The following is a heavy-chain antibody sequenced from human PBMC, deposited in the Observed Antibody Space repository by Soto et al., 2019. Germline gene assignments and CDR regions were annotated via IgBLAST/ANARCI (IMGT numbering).Heavy chain of an antibody. V-gene: IGHV1-8*01. D-gene: IGHD3-16*01. CDR2: MNPNSGDT. J-gene: IGHJ4*02. CDR3: ARSNFGSGVQFDY. CDR1: GYTLSSYD. Sequence: ASVKVSCKASGYTLSSYDINWVRQATGQGLEWMGWMNPNSGDTGYVQKFQGRVTMTRDTSIGTAYMELSSLRSEDTAMYYCARSNFGSGVQFDYWGQGTAVTVSS.